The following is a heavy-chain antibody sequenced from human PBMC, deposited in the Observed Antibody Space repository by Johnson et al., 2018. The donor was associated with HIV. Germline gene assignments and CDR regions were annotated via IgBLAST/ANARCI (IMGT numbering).Heavy chain of an antibody. CDR1: GFTFSSYG. Sequence: VQLVESGGGLVQPGRSLRLSCAASGFTFSSYGMHWVRQAPGKGLEWVAFIRYDGSNKYYADSVNGRFTISRDNSKNTLYLQMNSLRAEDTAVYYCAKDVGNYWPNAFDVWGQGTMLTVSS. J-gene: IGHJ3*01. CDR2: IRYDGSNK. V-gene: IGHV3-30*02. CDR3: AKDVGNYWPNAFDV. D-gene: IGHD3-22*01.